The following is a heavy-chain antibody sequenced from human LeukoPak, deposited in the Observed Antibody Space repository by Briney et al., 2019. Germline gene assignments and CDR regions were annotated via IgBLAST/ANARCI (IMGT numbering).Heavy chain of an antibody. CDR3: AREGSRAYFDY. D-gene: IGHD1-26*01. V-gene: IGHV3-7*01. CDR2: KNQDGGET. J-gene: IGHJ4*02. CDR1: GFTFSSYW. Sequence: PGGSLRLSCAASGFTFSSYWMSWVRQAPGKGLEWVANKNQDGGETYYVAAVKGRFTISRDNAKNSLYLQMNSLRAEDTAVYYCAREGSRAYFDYWGQGTLVTVSS.